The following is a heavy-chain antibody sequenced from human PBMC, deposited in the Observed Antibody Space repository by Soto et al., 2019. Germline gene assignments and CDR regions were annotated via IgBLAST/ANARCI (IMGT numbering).Heavy chain of an antibody. CDR2: ISYDGSNK. Sequence: GGSLRLSCAASGFTFSSYAMHWVRQAPGKGLEWVAVISYDGSNKYYADSVKGRFTISIDNSKNTLYLQMNSLRAEDTAVYYCARRLLDFFYYDSSGYYPSAHDAFDIWGKGTMVTVS. CDR3: ARRLLDFFYYDSSGYYPSAHDAFDI. J-gene: IGHJ3*02. CDR1: GFTFSSYA. D-gene: IGHD3-22*01. V-gene: IGHV3-30-3*01.